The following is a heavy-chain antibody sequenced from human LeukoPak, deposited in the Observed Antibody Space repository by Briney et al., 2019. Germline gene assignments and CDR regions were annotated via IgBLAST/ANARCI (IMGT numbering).Heavy chain of an antibody. CDR1: GGTFSSYA. J-gene: IGHJ4*02. Sequence: SVKVSCKASGGTFSSYAISWVRQAPGQGLEWMGGIIPIFGTANYAQKFQGRVTITADESTSTACMELSSLGSEDTAVYYCARLIVGASPGGGDYWGQGTLVTVSS. CDR3: ARLIVGASPGGGDY. D-gene: IGHD1-26*01. V-gene: IGHV1-69*13. CDR2: IIPIFGTA.